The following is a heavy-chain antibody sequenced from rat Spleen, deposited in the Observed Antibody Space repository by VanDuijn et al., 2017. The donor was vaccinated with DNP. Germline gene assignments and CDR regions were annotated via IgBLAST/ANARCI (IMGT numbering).Heavy chain of an antibody. CDR3: TRDNYSSYMPYYYAMDA. J-gene: IGHJ4*01. D-gene: IGHD1-2*01. CDR1: GFTFSSYW. Sequence: EVQLVETGGGLVQPGRSLKLSCVASGFTFSSYWMYWIRQAPGKGLEWVASINTNGGSPYYRDSLKGRFTVSRDNTKSTLYLQMDSLKSEDTATYYCTRDNYSSYMPYYYAMDAWGQGTSVTVSS. V-gene: IGHV5-58*01. CDR2: INTNGGSP.